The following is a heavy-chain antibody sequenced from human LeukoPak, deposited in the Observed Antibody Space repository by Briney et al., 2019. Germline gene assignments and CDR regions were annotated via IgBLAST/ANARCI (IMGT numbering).Heavy chain of an antibody. D-gene: IGHD3-10*01. CDR2: ITNNGGTT. CDR3: AKLWFGELPIDY. Sequence: GGSLRLSCAASGFTFGIFAMSWVRQPPGKGLECVSAITNNGGTTYYADSVKGRFTISRDNSKNTLYLQMNSLRAEDTAVYYCAKLWFGELPIDYWGQGTLVTVSS. V-gene: IGHV3-23*01. J-gene: IGHJ4*02. CDR1: GFTFGIFA.